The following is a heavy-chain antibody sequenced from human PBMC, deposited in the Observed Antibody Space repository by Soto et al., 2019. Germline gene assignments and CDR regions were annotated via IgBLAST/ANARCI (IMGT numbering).Heavy chain of an antibody. CDR1: AGSIRSSSYY. CDR3: SRHLVSYISGWYYNPYYFYY. V-gene: IGHV4-39*01. Sequence: SETLSLTYTVSAGSIRSSSYYWGWIRQPPGKGLEWIGSIYYSGSTYYNPSLKSRVTISVDTSKNQFSLKLSSVTAADTVVYYCSRHLVSYISGWYYNPYYFYYWGQGTLVTVSS. CDR2: IYYSGST. J-gene: IGHJ4*02. D-gene: IGHD6-19*01.